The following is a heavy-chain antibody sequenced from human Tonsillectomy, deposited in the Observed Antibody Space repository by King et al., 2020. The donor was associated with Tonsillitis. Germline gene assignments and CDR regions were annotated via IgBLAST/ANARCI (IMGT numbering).Heavy chain of an antibody. Sequence: QLVQSGGDLVKPGGSLRLSCAASGFPFSDYYMSWIRQAPGKGLEWISYISTTGNTIYYADSVKGRFTTSRDNAKNTLYLQIHSLNAVDSAIYYCGLPSFSDLGLDSWGQGSLVACSS. CDR3: GLPSFSDLGLDS. V-gene: IGHV3-11*01. J-gene: IGHJ5*01. D-gene: IGHD3-3*01. CDR2: ISTTGNTI. CDR1: GFPFSDYY.